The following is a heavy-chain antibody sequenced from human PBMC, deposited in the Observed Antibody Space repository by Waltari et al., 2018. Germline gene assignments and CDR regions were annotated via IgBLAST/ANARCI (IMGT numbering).Heavy chain of an antibody. Sequence: LSRYGMSWVRQTPGKGLEWVANINYDGRQKYYVDSVKGRFAISRDNARNSVYLQMNSLRVEDTAVYYCAKSRGFEYWGQGALITVSS. CDR2: INYDGRQK. D-gene: IGHD3-10*01. CDR3: AKSRGFEY. J-gene: IGHJ4*02. CDR1: LSRYG. V-gene: IGHV3-7*01.